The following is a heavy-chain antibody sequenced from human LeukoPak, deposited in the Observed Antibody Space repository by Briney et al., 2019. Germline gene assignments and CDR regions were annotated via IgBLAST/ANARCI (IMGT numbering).Heavy chain of an antibody. CDR3: ARDIFYGDYYFDY. CDR1: GGTFSSYA. J-gene: IGHJ4*02. Sequence: ASVKVSCKASGGTFSSYAISWVRQPPGQGLEWMGRIIPIFGTANYAQKFQGRVTITTDESTSTAYMELSSLRSEDTAVYYCARDIFYGDYYFDYWGQGTLVTVSS. D-gene: IGHD4-17*01. V-gene: IGHV1-69*05. CDR2: IIPIFGTA.